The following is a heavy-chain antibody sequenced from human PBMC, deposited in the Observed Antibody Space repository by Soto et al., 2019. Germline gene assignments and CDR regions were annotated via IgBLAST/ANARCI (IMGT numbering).Heavy chain of an antibody. CDR3: AKLMLLVSAAAGRGPFDY. D-gene: IGHD6-13*01. CDR1: GFTFSNYA. J-gene: IGHJ4*02. V-gene: IGHV3-23*01. Sequence: VQLLESGGGLVQPGGSLRLSCAASGFTFSNYAMSWVRQAPGKGLEWVSAVSGSGGNKYYADSVQGRFTISRDNSKNMLNLQMNSLIAEDTAVYYCAKLMLLVSAAAGRGPFDYWGQGTLVTVSS. CDR2: VSGSGGNK.